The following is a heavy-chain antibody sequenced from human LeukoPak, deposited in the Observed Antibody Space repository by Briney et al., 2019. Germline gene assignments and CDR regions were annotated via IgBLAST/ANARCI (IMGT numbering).Heavy chain of an antibody. J-gene: IGHJ6*02. CDR2: IIPILGIA. CDR3: ARGWRPYARTYYYCYGMDV. Sequence: ASVKVSCKACGGTFSSYAISWVRQAPGQGLEWMGRIIPILGIANYAQKFQGRVTITADKSTSTAYMELSSLRSEDTAVYYCARGWRPYARTYYYCYGMDVWGQGTTVTVSS. D-gene: IGHD6-6*01. V-gene: IGHV1-69*04. CDR1: GGTFSSYA.